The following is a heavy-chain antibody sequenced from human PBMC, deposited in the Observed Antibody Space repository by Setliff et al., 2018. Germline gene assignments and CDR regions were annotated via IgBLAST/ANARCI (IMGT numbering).Heavy chain of an antibody. CDR2: IYYSGTT. V-gene: IGHV4-38-2*01. Sequence: ASETLSLTCAVSDFSVGSVYYWGWIRQPPGRGLEWIANIYYSGTTHYSPSFQSRVTMSVDTSKNQFSLSLSSVTAADTALYYCARTSTGRYFDLWGRGTLVTVSS. J-gene: IGHJ2*01. D-gene: IGHD2-2*01. CDR1: DFSVGSVYY. CDR3: ARTSTGRYFDL.